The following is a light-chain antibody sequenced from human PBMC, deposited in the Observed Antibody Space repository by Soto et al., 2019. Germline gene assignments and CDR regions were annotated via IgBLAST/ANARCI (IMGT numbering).Light chain of an antibody. Sequence: EVVLTQSPATLSLSPGERAILSCRASQSIGTYLAWYQQKPGQAPRLLIYDASNRATGIPARFSGGGSGTDFTLTISSLEPEDFAVYYCQQRNPLTFGGGTKVDIK. V-gene: IGKV3-11*01. CDR1: QSIGTY. J-gene: IGKJ4*01. CDR3: QQRNPLT. CDR2: DAS.